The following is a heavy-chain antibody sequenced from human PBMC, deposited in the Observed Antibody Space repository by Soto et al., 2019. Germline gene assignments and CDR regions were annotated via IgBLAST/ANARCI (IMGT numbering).Heavy chain of an antibody. Sequence: QVQLQESGPGLVKPSETLSLTCTVSGDSVSSGTYYWSWIRQPPGKGLEWIAYIYYTGSTNYNPSLKSRVTISLDTSKSQLSLKLSSVTAADTAVYYCARGRGSYSSNFDYWGQGTLVTVSS. V-gene: IGHV4-61*01. CDR1: GDSVSSGTYY. J-gene: IGHJ4*02. CDR2: IYYTGST. D-gene: IGHD1-26*01. CDR3: ARGRGSYSSNFDY.